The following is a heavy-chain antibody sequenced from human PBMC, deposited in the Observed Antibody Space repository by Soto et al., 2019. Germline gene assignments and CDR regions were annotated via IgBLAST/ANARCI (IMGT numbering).Heavy chain of an antibody. CDR2: IYYSGSN. Sequence: QVQLQESGPGLVKPSETLSLTCTVSGGSVSSGSYYWSWIRQPPGKGLEWIGYIYYSGSNNYNPALKSRVPISGDTSKNQFSLKLSSVTAADTAVYYCARGRQQHLDTGYFDYWGQGTLVTVSS. J-gene: IGHJ4*02. D-gene: IGHD6-13*01. CDR1: GGSVSSGSYY. V-gene: IGHV4-61*01. CDR3: ARGRQQHLDTGYFDY.